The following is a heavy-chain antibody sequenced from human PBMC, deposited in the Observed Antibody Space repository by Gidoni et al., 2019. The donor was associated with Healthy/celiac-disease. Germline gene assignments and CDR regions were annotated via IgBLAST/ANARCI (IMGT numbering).Heavy chain of an antibody. CDR3: TTGVYCGGDCDLDY. V-gene: IGHV3-15*07. Sequence: EVQLVESGGGLVKPGGSFRLSCAASGFTFSNAWMNWVRQAPGKGLEWVGRIKSKTDGGTTDYAAPVKGRFTISRDDSKNTLYLQMNSRKTEDTAVYYCTTGVYCGGDCDLDYWGQGTLVTVSS. J-gene: IGHJ4*02. CDR1: GFTFSNAW. CDR2: IKSKTDGGTT. D-gene: IGHD2-21*02.